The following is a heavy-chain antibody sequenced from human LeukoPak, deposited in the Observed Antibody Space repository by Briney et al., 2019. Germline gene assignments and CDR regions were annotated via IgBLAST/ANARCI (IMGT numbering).Heavy chain of an antibody. CDR3: ARGAPSYYYYYYMDV. Sequence: PSETLSLTCTVSGGSISSYYWSWIRQPPGKGLEWIGYIYYSGSTNYNPSLKSRVTISVDTSKNQFSLKLSSVTVADTAVYYCARGAPSYYYYYYMDVWGKGTTVTVSS. D-gene: IGHD1-26*01. J-gene: IGHJ6*03. CDR2: IYYSGST. CDR1: GGSISSYY. V-gene: IGHV4-59*01.